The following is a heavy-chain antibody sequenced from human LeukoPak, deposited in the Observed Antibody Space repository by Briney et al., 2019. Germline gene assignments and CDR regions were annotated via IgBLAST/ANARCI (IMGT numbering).Heavy chain of an antibody. D-gene: IGHD6-19*01. CDR3: ARVGVAVAGTY. CDR1: GFTFSSYA. Sequence: GGSLRLSCAASGFTFSSYAMHWVRQAPDKGLEWVAVISYDGSNKYYADSVKGRFTISRDNSKNTLYLQMNSLRAEDTAVYYCARVGVAVAGTYWGQGTLVTVSS. J-gene: IGHJ4*02. V-gene: IGHV3-30*04. CDR2: ISYDGSNK.